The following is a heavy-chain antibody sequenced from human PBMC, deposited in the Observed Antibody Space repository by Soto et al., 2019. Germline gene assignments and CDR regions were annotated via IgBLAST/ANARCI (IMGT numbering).Heavy chain of an antibody. D-gene: IGHD3-22*01. CDR2: IIPIFGTA. J-gene: IGHJ6*02. V-gene: IGHV1-69*13. Sequence: EASVKVSCKASGGTFSSYAISWVRQAPGQGLEWMGGIIPIFGTANYAQKFQGRVTITADESTSTAYMELSSLRSEDTAVYYCAREYYSSGYSAGVLFTYYYGMDVWGQGTTVTVSS. CDR1: GGTFSSYA. CDR3: AREYYSSGYSAGVLFTYYYGMDV.